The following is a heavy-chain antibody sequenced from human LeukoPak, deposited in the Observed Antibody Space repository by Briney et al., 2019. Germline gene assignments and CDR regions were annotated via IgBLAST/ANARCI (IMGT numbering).Heavy chain of an antibody. CDR2: ISYDGSNK. D-gene: IGHD3-22*01. CDR3: ARDYDSSLGY. V-gene: IGHV3-30*03. CDR1: GFTFSGYD. J-gene: IGHJ4*02. Sequence: GGSLRLSCAASGFTFSGYDMNWVRQAPGKGLEWVAVISYDGSNKYYADSVKGRFTISRDNSKNTLYLQMNSLRAEDTAVYYCARDYDSSLGYWGQGTLVTVSS.